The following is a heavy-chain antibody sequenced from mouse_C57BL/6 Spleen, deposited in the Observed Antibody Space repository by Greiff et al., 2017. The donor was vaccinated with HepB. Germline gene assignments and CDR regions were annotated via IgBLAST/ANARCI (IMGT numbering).Heavy chain of an antibody. V-gene: IGHV1-4*01. CDR1: GYTFTSYT. D-gene: IGHD1-1*01. Sequence: QVQLQQSGAELARPGASVKMSCKASGYTFTSYTMHWVTQRPGQGLEWIGYINPSSGYTKYNQKFKDKATLTADKSSSTAYMQLSSLTSEDSAVYYCARLGSSPPYYAMDYWGQGTSVTVSS. CDR2: INPSSGYT. J-gene: IGHJ4*01. CDR3: ARLGSSPPYYAMDY.